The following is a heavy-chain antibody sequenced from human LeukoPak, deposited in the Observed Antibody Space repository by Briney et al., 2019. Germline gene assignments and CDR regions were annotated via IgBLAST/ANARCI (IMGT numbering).Heavy chain of an antibody. J-gene: IGHJ6*02. CDR3: ARDSRYVDKYYYGMDV. Sequence: GGSLRLSCAASGFTFSSYAMSWVRQAPGKGLEWVSAISGSGGSTYYADSVKGRFTISRDNSKNTLYLQMNGLRAEDTAVYYCARDSRYVDKYYYGMDVWGQGTTVTVSS. CDR1: GFTFSSYA. V-gene: IGHV3-23*01. D-gene: IGHD5-12*01. CDR2: ISGSGGST.